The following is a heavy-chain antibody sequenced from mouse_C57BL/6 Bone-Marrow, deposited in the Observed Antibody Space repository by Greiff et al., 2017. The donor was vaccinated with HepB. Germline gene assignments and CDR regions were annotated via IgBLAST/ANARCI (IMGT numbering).Heavy chain of an antibody. J-gene: IGHJ4*01. CDR1: GFTFSDYG. Sequence: EVKLMESGGGLVQPGGSLKLSCAASGFTFSDYGMAWVRQAPRKGPEWVAFISNLAYSIYYADTVTGRFTIARENAKNTLYLGMSSLRSEDTAMYYCARAGEAMDYWGQGTSVTVSS. V-gene: IGHV5-15*01. CDR2: ISNLAYSI. CDR3: ARAGEAMDY.